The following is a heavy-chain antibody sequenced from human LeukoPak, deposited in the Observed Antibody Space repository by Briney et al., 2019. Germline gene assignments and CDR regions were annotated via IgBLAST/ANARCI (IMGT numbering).Heavy chain of an antibody. J-gene: IGHJ4*02. V-gene: IGHV5-51*01. D-gene: IGHD6-13*01. Sequence: GESLKISCKTSGYRFTSYWIAWVRQMPGKGLEWMGIIYPGDSDTRYSPSFQGQVTISADKSISTAYLQWSSLKASDTAMYYCARQEGSSWYATPFDYWGQGTLVTVSS. CDR2: IYPGDSDT. CDR3: ARQEGSSWYATPFDY. CDR1: GYRFTSYW.